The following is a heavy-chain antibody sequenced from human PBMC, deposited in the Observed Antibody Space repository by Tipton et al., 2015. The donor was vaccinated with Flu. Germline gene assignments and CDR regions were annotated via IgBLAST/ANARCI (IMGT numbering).Heavy chain of an antibody. J-gene: IGHJ4*02. CDR3: ARDSNSYGYFDY. Sequence: QLVQSGAEVKKPGASVKVSCKASGYTFTSYYMHWVRQAPGQGLEWMGIINPSGGSTSYAQKFQGRVTMTRDTSTSAVYMELSSLRSEDTAVYYCARDSNSYGYFDYWGQGTLVTVSS. D-gene: IGHD5-18*01. CDR1: GYTFTSYY. V-gene: IGHV1-46*01. CDR2: INPSGGST.